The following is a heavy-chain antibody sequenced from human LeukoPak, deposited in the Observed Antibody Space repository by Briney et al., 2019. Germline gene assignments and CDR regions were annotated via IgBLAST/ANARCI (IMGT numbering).Heavy chain of an antibody. D-gene: IGHD5-12*01. CDR2: IKQDGSEK. Sequence: GGSLKLSCAASGFTFSSYWMSWVRQAPGKGLEWVANIKQDGSEKYYVDSVKGRFTISRDNAKNSLYLQMNSLRAEDTAVYYCARDGFRGDSGYDFGYWGQGTLVTVSS. J-gene: IGHJ4*02. CDR3: ARDGFRGDSGYDFGY. CDR1: GFTFSSYW. V-gene: IGHV3-7*01.